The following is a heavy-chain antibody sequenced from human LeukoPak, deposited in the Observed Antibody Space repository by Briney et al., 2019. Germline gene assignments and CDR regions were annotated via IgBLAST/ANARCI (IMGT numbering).Heavy chain of an antibody. J-gene: IGHJ4*02. CDR3: ATSKDTAGGPY. CDR1: GFSFTDYW. Sequence: GSLGLSCAASGFSFTDYWMTWGRPAPGEGLEWLANIRYDGGATFYAGSVKGRFTISRDNAKNPVCLQMNSLRAEDTPLYFCATSKDTAGGPYCGQGTRVTVSS. D-gene: IGHD5-18*01. V-gene: IGHV3-7*01. CDR2: IRYDGGAT.